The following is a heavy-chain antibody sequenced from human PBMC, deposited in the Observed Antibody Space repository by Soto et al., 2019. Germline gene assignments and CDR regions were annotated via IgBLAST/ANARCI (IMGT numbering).Heavy chain of an antibody. D-gene: IGHD3-22*01. CDR3: ARDQGFGDSSGYYYNWFDP. Sequence: GGSLRLSCAASGFTVSSNYMSWVRQAPGKGLEWVSVIYSGGSTYYADSVKGRFTISRDNSKNTLYLQMNSLRAEDTAVYYCARDQGFGDSSGYYYNWFDPWGQGTLVTVSS. V-gene: IGHV3-53*01. CDR1: GFTVSSNY. J-gene: IGHJ5*02. CDR2: IYSGGST.